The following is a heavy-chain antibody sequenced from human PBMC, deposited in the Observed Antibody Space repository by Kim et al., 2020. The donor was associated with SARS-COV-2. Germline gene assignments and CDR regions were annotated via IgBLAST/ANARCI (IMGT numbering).Heavy chain of an antibody. V-gene: IGHV3-7*01. CDR2: IKQDGSEK. D-gene: IGHD3-9*01. CDR1: GFTFSSYW. Sequence: GGSLRLSCAASGFTFSSYWMSWVRQAPGKGLEWMANIKQDGSEKYYVDSVKGRFTISRDNAKNSLYLQMNSLRAEDTAVYYCARDTRHDILTGYYRYWGQGTLVTVSS. J-gene: IGHJ4*02. CDR3: ARDTRHDILTGYYRY.